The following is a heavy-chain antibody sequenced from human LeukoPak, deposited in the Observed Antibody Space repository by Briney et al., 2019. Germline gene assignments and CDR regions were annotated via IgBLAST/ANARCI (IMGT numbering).Heavy chain of an antibody. D-gene: IGHD5-24*01. CDR2: IYYSGST. J-gene: IGHJ6*03. CDR1: GGSISSHY. Sequence: SETLSLTCTVSGGSISSHYWSWIRQPPGKGLEWIGYIYYSGSTNYNPSLKSRVTISVDTSKNQFSLKLSSVTAADTAVYYCAREVEMATIYYYYYMDVWGEGTTVTVSS. V-gene: IGHV4-59*11. CDR3: AREVEMATIYYYYYMDV.